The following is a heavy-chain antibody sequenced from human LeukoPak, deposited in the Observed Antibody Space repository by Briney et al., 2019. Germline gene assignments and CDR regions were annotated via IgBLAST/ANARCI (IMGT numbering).Heavy chain of an antibody. D-gene: IGHD3-22*01. CDR3: ARDNRYYYDSSGFFDY. Sequence: ASVKVSCKASDYTFTSYGISWVRQAPGQGLEWMGWISAYNGNTNYAQKLQGRVTMTTDTSTSTAYMELRSLRSDDTAVYYCARDNRYYYDSSGFFDYWGQGTLVTVSS. CDR1: DYTFTSYG. CDR2: ISAYNGNT. J-gene: IGHJ4*02. V-gene: IGHV1-18*01.